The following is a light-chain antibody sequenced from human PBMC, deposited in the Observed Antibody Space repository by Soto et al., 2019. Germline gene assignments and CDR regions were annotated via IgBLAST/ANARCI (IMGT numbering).Light chain of an antibody. Sequence: DVVMTQSPLSLPVTLGQPASISCRSSQSLVYSDGNTYLNWFQQRPGPSPRRLIYKVSNRDSGVPDRFRGSGSCPDFSLKISRVEAEDVGVYYCIQGTHWPPTWTFGQGTKVEIK. CDR3: IQGTHWPPTWT. J-gene: IGKJ1*01. CDR2: KVS. CDR1: QSLVYSDGNTY. V-gene: IGKV2-30*01.